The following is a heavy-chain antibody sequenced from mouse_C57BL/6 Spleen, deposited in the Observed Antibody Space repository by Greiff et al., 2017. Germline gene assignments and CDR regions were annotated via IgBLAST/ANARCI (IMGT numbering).Heavy chain of an antibody. J-gene: IGHJ2*01. CDR2: IYPRSGNT. D-gene: IGHD1-1*01. V-gene: IGHV1-81*01. Sequence: QVQLQQSGAELARPGASVKLSCKASGYTFTSYGISWVKQRTGQGLEWIGEIYPRSGNTYYNEKFKGKATLTADKSSSTAYMELRRLTSEDSAVYFCARGDYYGSSYLYYFDDWGQGTTLTVSS. CDR3: ARGDYYGSSYLYYFDD. CDR1: GYTFTSYG.